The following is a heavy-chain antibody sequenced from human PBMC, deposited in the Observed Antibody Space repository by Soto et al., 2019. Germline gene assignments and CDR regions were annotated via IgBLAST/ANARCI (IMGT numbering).Heavy chain of an antibody. D-gene: IGHD1-26*01. CDR1: GASISGYY. CDR2: IYSGST. J-gene: IGHJ5*02. CDR3: AGDSRSAEGWLDP. V-gene: IGHV4-59*01. Sequence: SETLSLTCTVSGASISGYYWTWIRQPPGKVLEWIGYIYSGSTNYNPSLKSRATISIATSKNHFSLNLSSVTAADTAVYYCAGDSRSAEGWLDPWGQGTLVTVSS.